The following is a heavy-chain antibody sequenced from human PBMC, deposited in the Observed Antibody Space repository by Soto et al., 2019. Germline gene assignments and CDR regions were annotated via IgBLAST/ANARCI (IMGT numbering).Heavy chain of an antibody. J-gene: IGHJ5*02. CDR2: IYYSGST. D-gene: IGHD3-3*01. V-gene: IGHV4-39*01. Sequence: QLQLQESGPGLVKPSETLSLTCTVSGGSISSSSYYWGWIRQPPGKGLEWIGSIYYSGSTYYNPSLKSRVTISVDTSKNQFSLKLSSVTAADTAVYYCARRWYYDFWSGYWFDPWGQGTLVTVSS. CDR1: GGSISSSSYY. CDR3: ARRWYYDFWSGYWFDP.